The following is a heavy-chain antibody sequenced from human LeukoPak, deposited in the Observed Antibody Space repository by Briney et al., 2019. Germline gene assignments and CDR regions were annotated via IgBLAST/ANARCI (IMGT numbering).Heavy chain of an antibody. D-gene: IGHD7-27*01. V-gene: IGHV4-61*02. J-gene: IGHJ3*02. CDR3: ARDRAGDSFDI. CDR2: IYTSGNT. CDR1: GDSISSGNYY. Sequence: SETLSLTCTVSGDSISSGNYYWTWIRQPAGKGLEWIGRIYTSGNTNYNPSLKSQVTISMDTSKNQFSLNLNSVTAADTAVYYCARDRAGDSFDIWGQGTTGTVSS.